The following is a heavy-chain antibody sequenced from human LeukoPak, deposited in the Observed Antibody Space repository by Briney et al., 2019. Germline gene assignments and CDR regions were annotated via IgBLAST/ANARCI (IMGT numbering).Heavy chain of an antibody. CDR3: VKGGDSSRWDYFDY. Sequence: GGSLRLSCAASGFTFDDYAMHWVRQAPGKGLEWVSGISWNSGSIGYAGSVKGRFTISRDNVKNSLYLQMNSLRAEDMALYYCVKGGDSSRWDYFDYWGQGTLVTVSS. D-gene: IGHD6-13*01. CDR1: GFTFDDYA. J-gene: IGHJ4*02. CDR2: ISWNSGSI. V-gene: IGHV3-9*03.